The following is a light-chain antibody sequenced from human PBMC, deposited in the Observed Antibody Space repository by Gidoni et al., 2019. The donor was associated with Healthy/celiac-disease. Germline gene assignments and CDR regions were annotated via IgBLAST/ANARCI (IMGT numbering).Light chain of an antibody. Sequence: DIQMTQSPSSLSASVGARVTITCQASQDISNYLNWYQQKPGKAPKLLIYDASTLETGVPSRSSGSGSGTDFTFTISSLQPEDIATYYCQQYDNLPLTFGGGTKVEIK. CDR1: QDISNY. J-gene: IGKJ4*01. CDR3: QQYDNLPLT. CDR2: DAS. V-gene: IGKV1-33*01.